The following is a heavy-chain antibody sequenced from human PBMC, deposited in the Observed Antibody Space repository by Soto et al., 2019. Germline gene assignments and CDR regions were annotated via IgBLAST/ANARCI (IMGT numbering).Heavy chain of an antibody. J-gene: IGHJ4*02. V-gene: IGHV4-39*01. CDR2: IYYSGST. D-gene: IGHD2-15*01. CDR3: ARHYTPPHSYFDY. CDR1: GGSISSSGYY. Sequence: SETLSLTCTVSGGSISSSGYYWGWIRQPPGKGLEWIGSIYYSGSTYYNPSLKSRVTISVDTSKNQFSLKLSSVTAADTAVYYCARHYTPPHSYFDYWGPGTLVTVSS.